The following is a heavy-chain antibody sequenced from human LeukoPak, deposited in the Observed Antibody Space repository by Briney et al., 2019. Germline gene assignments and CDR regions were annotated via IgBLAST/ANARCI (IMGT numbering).Heavy chain of an antibody. Sequence: GSLRLSCAASGFTFSSYGMHWVRQAPGKGLEWVAVISYDGSNKYYADSVKGRFTISRDNSKNTLYLQMNSLRAEDTAVYYCAKGPTEPAYYYYGMDVWGQGTTVTVSS. CDR1: GFTFSSYG. D-gene: IGHD1-14*01. CDR3: AKGPTEPAYYYYGMDV. CDR2: ISYDGSNK. J-gene: IGHJ6*02. V-gene: IGHV3-30*18.